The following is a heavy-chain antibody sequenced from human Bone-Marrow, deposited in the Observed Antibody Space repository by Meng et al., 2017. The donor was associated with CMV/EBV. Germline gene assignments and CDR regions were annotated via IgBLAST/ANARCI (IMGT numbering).Heavy chain of an antibody. D-gene: IGHD3-3*01. CDR2: ISSSSSYI. CDR3: ARGTLRRSDS. Sequence: GESLKISCAASGFTFSSYSMNWVRQAPGKGLEWVSSISSSSSYIYYADSVKGRFTISRDNAKNSLYLQMNSLRVEDTAVYYCARGTLRRSDSWGQGTLVTVSS. J-gene: IGHJ4*02. CDR1: GFTFSSYS. V-gene: IGHV3-21*01.